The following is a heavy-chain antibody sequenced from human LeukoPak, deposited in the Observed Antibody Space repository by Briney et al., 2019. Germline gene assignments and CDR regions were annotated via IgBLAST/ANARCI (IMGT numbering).Heavy chain of an antibody. V-gene: IGHV3-7*03. Sequence: GGSLRLFCAVSGFSFSSFAMHWVRQVPGRGPEWVANVNRDGSETYYLDSVKGRFTISKDNAKNSLYLQMNSLRAEDTALYHCARNNGMDVWGQGTTVIVSS. CDR1: GFSFSSFA. J-gene: IGHJ6*02. CDR2: VNRDGSET. CDR3: ARNNGMDV.